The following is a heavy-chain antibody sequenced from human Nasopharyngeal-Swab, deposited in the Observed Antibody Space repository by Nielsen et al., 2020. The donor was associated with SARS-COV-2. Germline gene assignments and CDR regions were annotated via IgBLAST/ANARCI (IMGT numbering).Heavy chain of an antibody. V-gene: IGHV4-39*01. J-gene: IGHJ3*02. CDR3: AISYYDILTGYTDAFDI. D-gene: IGHD3-9*01. CDR2: IYYSGST. Sequence: PGKGLEWIGSIYYSGSTYYNPSLKSRVTISVDTSKNQFSLKLSSATAADTAAYYCAISYYDILTGYTDAFDIWGQGTMVTVSS.